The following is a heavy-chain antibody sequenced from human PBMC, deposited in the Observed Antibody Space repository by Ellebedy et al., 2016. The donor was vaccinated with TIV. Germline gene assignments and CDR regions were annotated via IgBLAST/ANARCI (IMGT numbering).Heavy chain of an antibody. CDR2: VSQSGRT. V-gene: IGHV4-34*01. J-gene: IGHJ4*02. Sequence: SETLSLTCAVYGGSFSGYYWSWVRQPPGKGLEWIGEVSQSGRTSYHPSLKSRVTISVDTSKNQFSLRLTSVTAADTAVYYCAEGRSGWYYFDYWGQGTLVTVSS. D-gene: IGHD6-19*01. CDR3: AEGRSGWYYFDY. CDR1: GGSFSGYY.